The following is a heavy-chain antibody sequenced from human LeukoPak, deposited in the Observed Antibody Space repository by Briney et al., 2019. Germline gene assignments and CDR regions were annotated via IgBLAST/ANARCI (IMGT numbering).Heavy chain of an antibody. V-gene: IGHV3-23*05. J-gene: IGHJ6*03. CDR3: AKRGNPTVGHHYLDV. CDR2: IRHSDSNT. CDR1: GFTFSSSD. D-gene: IGHD1-1*01. Sequence: GGSLRLSCAASGFTFSSSDMSWVRKAPGTGLEWASSIRHSDSNTYYADSVMGRFTISRDNSKNTLYLQMNSLSAEDTAVYYCAKRGNPTVGHHYLDVWGKGTTVSVSS.